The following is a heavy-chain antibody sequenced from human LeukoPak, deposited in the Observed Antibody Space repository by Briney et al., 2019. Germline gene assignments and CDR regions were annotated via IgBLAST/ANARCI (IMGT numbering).Heavy chain of an antibody. CDR3: TTYTYNYDFWSGYYLVDY. CDR1: GFTFSSDW. D-gene: IGHD3-3*01. Sequence: PGGSLRLSCAASGFTFSSDWMHWVRQAPGKGLEWVGRIKSKTDGGTTDYAAPVKGRFTISRDDSKNTLYLQMNSLKIEDTAVYYCTTYTYNYDFWSGYYLVDYWGQGTLVTVSS. V-gene: IGHV3-15*01. J-gene: IGHJ4*02. CDR2: IKSKTDGGTT.